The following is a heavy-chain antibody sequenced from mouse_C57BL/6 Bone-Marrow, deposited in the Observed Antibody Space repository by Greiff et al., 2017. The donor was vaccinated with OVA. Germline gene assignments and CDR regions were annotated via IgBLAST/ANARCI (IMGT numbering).Heavy chain of an antibody. CDR2: IDPSDSYT. D-gene: IGHD1-1*01. J-gene: IGHJ1*03. V-gene: IGHV1-50*01. CDR3: ARYPITTVVATRYFDV. Sequence: QVQLQQSGAELVKPGASVKLSCKASGYTFTSYWMQWVKQRPGQGLEWIGEIDPSDSYTNYNQKFKGKATLTVDTSSSTAYMQLSSLTSEDSAVYYCARYPITTVVATRYFDVWGTGTTVTVSS. CDR1: GYTFTSYW.